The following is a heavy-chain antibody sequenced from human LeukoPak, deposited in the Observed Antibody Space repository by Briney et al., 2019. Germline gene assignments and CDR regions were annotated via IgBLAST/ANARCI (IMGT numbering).Heavy chain of an antibody. Sequence: SETLSLTCTVSGGSISSYYWSWIRQPPGKGLEWIGYIYYSGSTNYNPSLKSRVTISVDTSKNQFSLKLSSVTAADTAVYYCARGVMSGSYYYYYYYMDVWGKGTTVTVSS. CDR3: ARGVMSGSYYYYYYYMDV. V-gene: IGHV4-59*12. D-gene: IGHD1-26*01. J-gene: IGHJ6*03. CDR1: GGSISSYY. CDR2: IYYSGST.